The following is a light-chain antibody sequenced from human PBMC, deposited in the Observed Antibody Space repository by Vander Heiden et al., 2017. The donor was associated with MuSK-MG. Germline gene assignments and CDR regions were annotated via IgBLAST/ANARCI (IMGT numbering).Light chain of an antibody. Sequence: QSALTQPASVSGSPGQSVPISCTGTSSEIGAYNSVSWYQQHPANAPKLVILDVSARPSGVSNRFSGSKSGTTASPTISGLQAEDEADYYCCSYTTSSSVVFGGGTRLTVL. CDR1: SSEIGAYNS. CDR3: CSYTTSSSVV. CDR2: DVS. J-gene: IGLJ2*01. V-gene: IGLV2-14*03.